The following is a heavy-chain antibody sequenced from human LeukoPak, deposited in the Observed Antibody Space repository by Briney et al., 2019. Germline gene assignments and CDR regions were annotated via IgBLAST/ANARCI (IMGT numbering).Heavy chain of an antibody. CDR2: IIPIFGTA. CDR3: ARSKSVYYYYYMDV. V-gene: IGHV1-69*06. CDR1: GGTFSSYA. J-gene: IGHJ6*03. Sequence: GASVKVSCKASGGTFSSYAISWVRQAPGQGLEWMGGIIPIFGTANYAQKFQGRVTITADKSTSTAYMELSSLRSEDTAVYYCARSKSVYYYYYMDVWGKGTTVTVSS.